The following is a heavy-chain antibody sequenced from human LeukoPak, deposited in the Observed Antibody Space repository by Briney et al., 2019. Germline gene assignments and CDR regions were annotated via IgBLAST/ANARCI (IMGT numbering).Heavy chain of an antibody. D-gene: IGHD5-18*01. CDR3: AKDFRPGYTYGDVFDY. J-gene: IGHJ4*02. V-gene: IGHV3-30*18. CDR1: GFTFSSYS. CDR2: ISPEGINR. Sequence: GRSLRLSCAASGFTFSSYSMTWVRQAPGKGLEWVAVISPEGINRHYTDSVKGRFTISRDNSKNTLNLEMNSLRPGDTAVYYCAKDFRPGYTYGDVFDYWGQGTLVTVSS.